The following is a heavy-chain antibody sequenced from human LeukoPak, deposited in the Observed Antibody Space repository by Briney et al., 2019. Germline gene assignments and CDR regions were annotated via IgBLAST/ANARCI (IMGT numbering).Heavy chain of an antibody. V-gene: IGHV4-39*07. D-gene: IGHD1-26*01. CDR3: ARDGGYGAFDI. CDR1: GGSITSSSYY. Sequence: SETLSLTCTVSGGSITSSSYYWGWIRQPPGKGLQWIGSFYYSGSTYYNPSLKSRVTIYVDTSKNQFSLKLSSVTAADTAVYYCARDGGYGAFDIWGQGTMVTVSS. J-gene: IGHJ3*02. CDR2: FYYSGST.